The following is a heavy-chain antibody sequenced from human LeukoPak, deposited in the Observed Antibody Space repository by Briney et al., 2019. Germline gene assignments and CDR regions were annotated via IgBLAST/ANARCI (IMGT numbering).Heavy chain of an antibody. Sequence: ASVKVSCKASGGTFSSYAISWVRQAPGQGLEWMGGIIPIFGTANYAQKFQGRVTITTDESTSTAYMELSSLRSEDTAVYYCAADRDDYGDYGGMDVWGQGTTVTVSS. CDR3: AADRDDYGDYGGMDV. CDR2: IIPIFGTA. V-gene: IGHV1-69*05. D-gene: IGHD4-17*01. J-gene: IGHJ6*02. CDR1: GGTFSSYA.